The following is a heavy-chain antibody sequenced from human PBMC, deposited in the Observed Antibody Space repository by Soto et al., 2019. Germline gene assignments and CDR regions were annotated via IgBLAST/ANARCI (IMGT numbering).Heavy chain of an antibody. J-gene: IGHJ4*02. V-gene: IGHV4-4*02. Sequence: SETLSLTCAVSGGSIDSSDWWNWVRQPPGKGQEWIGEIFHGGTIIYNPSLKSRVTISVDKSRNQFSLELTSVTAADTAVYYCARDHHHRNSWSFDSWGQGTRVTVS. D-gene: IGHD1-1*01. CDR1: GGSIDSSDW. CDR2: IFHGGTI. CDR3: ARDHHHRNSWSFDS.